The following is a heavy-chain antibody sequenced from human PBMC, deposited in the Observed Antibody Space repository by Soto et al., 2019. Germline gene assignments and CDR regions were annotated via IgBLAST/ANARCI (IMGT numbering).Heavy chain of an antibody. D-gene: IGHD6-13*01. CDR3: ARYSSNWFQTEGMDV. Sequence: LSETLSLTCTVSGGSISTYYWSWIRQPAGKGLEWIGRIDTSGTTNYNPSLKSRVTMSVDTSKKQFSLKLTSVTAADTAVYYCARYSSNWFQTEGMDVWGQGTTVTVSS. CDR2: IDTSGTT. V-gene: IGHV4-4*07. CDR1: GGSISTYY. J-gene: IGHJ6*02.